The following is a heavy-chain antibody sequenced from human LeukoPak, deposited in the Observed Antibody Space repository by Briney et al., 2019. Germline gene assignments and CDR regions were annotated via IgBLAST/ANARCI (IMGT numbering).Heavy chain of an antibody. CDR2: ISSNGGST. J-gene: IGHJ4*02. CDR3: VKDGSGSYYTYYFDY. Sequence: PGGSLTLSCSASGFTFSRYAMHWLRQAPGKGLEYVSAISSNGGSTYYADSVKGRFTISRDNSKNTLYLQMSSLRTEDTAGYYCVKDGSGSYYTYYFDYWGQGTLVSVSS. CDR1: GFTFSRYA. D-gene: IGHD3-10*01. V-gene: IGHV3-64D*06.